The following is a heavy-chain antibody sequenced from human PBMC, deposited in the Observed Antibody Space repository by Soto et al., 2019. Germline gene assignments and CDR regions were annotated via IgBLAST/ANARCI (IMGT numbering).Heavy chain of an antibody. J-gene: IGHJ6*02. CDR3: ARAPGVGLAAPIYGMDV. CDR2: IWYDGSNK. D-gene: IGHD6-6*01. Sequence: GGSLRLSCAASGFTFSSYGMHWVRQAPGKGLEWVAVIWYDGSNKYYADSVKGRFTISRDKSKNTLYLQMNSLRAEDTAVYYCARAPGVGLAAPIYGMDVWGQGTTVTVSS. CDR1: GFTFSSYG. V-gene: IGHV3-33*01.